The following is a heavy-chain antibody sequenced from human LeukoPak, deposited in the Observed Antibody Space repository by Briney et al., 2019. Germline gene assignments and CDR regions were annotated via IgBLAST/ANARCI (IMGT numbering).Heavy chain of an antibody. J-gene: IGHJ6*02. V-gene: IGHV1-24*01. Sequence: ASVKVSCKVSGYTLTELSMHWVRQAPGKGLEWMGGFDPEDGETIYAQTFQGRVTMTEDTSTDTAYMELSSLRSEDTAVYYCRAGNYYYGMDVWGQGTTVTVSS. CDR2: FDPEDGET. CDR3: RAGNYYYGMDV. CDR1: GYTLTELS.